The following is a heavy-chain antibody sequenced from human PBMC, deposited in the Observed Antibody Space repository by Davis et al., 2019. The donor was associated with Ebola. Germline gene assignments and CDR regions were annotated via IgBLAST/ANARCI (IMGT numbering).Heavy chain of an antibody. J-gene: IGHJ4*02. Sequence: GESLKISCAASGFTFSSYAMHWVRQAPGKGLEWVAVISYDGSNKYYADSVKGRFTISRDNAKNSLYLQMNSLRAEDTAVYYCARDLTTISFDYWGQGTLVTVSS. CDR2: ISYDGSNK. V-gene: IGHV3-30-3*01. D-gene: IGHD3-9*01. CDR3: ARDLTTISFDY. CDR1: GFTFSSYA.